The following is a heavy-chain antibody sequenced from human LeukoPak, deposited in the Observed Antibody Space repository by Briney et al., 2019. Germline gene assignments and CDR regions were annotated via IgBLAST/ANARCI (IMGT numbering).Heavy chain of an antibody. CDR1: GGSISSGGYS. D-gene: IGHD6-19*01. Sequence: PSQTLSLTCAVSGGSISSGGYSWSWIRQPPGKGLEWIGYIYHSGSTYYNPSLKSRVTISVDTSKNQFSLKLSSVTAADTAVYYCARYQWLEGGAFDIWGQGTMVTVSS. CDR2: IYHSGST. J-gene: IGHJ3*02. V-gene: IGHV4-30-2*01. CDR3: ARYQWLEGGAFDI.